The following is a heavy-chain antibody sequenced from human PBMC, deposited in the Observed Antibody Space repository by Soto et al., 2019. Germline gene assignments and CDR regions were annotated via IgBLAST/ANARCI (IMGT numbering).Heavy chain of an antibody. D-gene: IGHD5-18*01. CDR3: AKIPSTWIQLWLHFDY. Sequence: EVQLLESGGGLVQPGGSLRLSCAASGFTFSSYAMSWVRQAPGKGLEWVSAISGSGGSTYYADSVKGRFTISRDNSKNTLYLQMNSLRAEDTAVYYCAKIPSTWIQLWLHFDYWGQGTLVTVSS. J-gene: IGHJ4*02. CDR1: GFTFSSYA. CDR2: ISGSGGST. V-gene: IGHV3-23*01.